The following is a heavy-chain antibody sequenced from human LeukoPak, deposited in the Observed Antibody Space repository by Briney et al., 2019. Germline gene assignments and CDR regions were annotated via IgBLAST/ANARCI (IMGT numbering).Heavy chain of an antibody. CDR2: INPNSGGT. CDR3: ARQRREGSSWYGAVEE. V-gene: IGHV1-2*02. Sequence: EASVKVSCKASGYTFTGYYMHWVRQAPGQGLEWMGWINPNSGGTNYAQKFQGRVTMTRDTSISTAYMELSSLRSEDTAVYYCARQRREGSSWYGAVEEWGQGTLVTVSS. D-gene: IGHD6-13*01. J-gene: IGHJ4*02. CDR1: GYTFTGYY.